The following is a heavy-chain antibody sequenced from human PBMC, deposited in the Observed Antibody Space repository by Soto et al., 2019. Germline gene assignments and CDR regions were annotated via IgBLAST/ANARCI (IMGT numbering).Heavy chain of an antibody. CDR1: GFSFTYSA. V-gene: IGHV3-23*01. CDR3: VRETQNAFYV. CDR2: IRGNGGFT. Sequence: GGSLRLSCAASGFSFTYSAMSWVRQAPWKGLECVSGIRGNGGFTYYADSVKGRFIISRDNSKDTVDLQMNSLRADETAVYYCVRETQNAFYVCGKGSVVTVSS. J-gene: IGHJ3*01.